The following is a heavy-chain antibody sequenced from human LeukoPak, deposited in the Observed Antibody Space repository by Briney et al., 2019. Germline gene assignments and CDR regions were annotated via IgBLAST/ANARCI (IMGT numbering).Heavy chain of an antibody. CDR3: ARGRQDVTMIVVVMTAVSYYLDV. D-gene: IGHD3-22*01. CDR1: GGPFSGYY. J-gene: IGHJ6*03. CDR2: MSPSGST. V-gene: IGHV4-34*01. Sequence: SDTLSLICAVYGGPFSGYYWTWIRQTPEKGLEWIGEMSPSGSTSYNPSLKSRVTISVDTSKNQFSLKLSSVTAADTAVYYCARGRQDVTMIVVVMTAVSYYLDVWGKGTTVTVS.